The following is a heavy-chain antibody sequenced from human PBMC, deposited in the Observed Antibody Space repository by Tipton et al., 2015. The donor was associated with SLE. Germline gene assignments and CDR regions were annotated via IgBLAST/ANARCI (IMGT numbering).Heavy chain of an antibody. CDR1: GFSFSTYS. Sequence: SLRLSCAASGFSFSTYSMNWVRQTPGTGLEWISYITSTNIIYYADSVKGRFTISRDNAKNSLSLQMNSLRAEDTAVYYCARVRGSGLYHYYMDVWGEGTTVTVSS. J-gene: IGHJ6*03. CDR3: ARVRGSGLYHYYMDV. CDR2: ITSTNII. D-gene: IGHD6-25*01. V-gene: IGHV3-48*01.